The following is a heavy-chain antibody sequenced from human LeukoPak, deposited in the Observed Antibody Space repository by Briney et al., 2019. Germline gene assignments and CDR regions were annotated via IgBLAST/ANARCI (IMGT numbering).Heavy chain of an antibody. Sequence: SETLSLTCTVSGGSISSYYWSWIRQPPGKGLEWIGYIYYSGSTNYNPSLKSRVTILVDTSKNQFSLKLSSVTAADTAVYYCARDDYGGKFDYWGQGTLVTVSS. CDR1: GGSISSYY. J-gene: IGHJ4*02. D-gene: IGHD4-23*01. V-gene: IGHV4-59*01. CDR2: IYYSGST. CDR3: ARDDYGGKFDY.